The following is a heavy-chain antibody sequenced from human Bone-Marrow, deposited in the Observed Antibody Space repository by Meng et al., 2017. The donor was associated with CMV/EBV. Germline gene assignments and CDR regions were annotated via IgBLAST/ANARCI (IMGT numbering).Heavy chain of an antibody. J-gene: IGHJ4*02. CDR2: ISDDGSNK. CDR1: GFTFSSYA. CDR3: ASRDPGDY. Sequence: VEVVEAGGGVVPTGRSLRLSGAASGFTFSSYAMHWVRQATGKGLEWVAVISDDGSNKYNADSVKGRFTISRDNSKNTLYLQMNSLRAEDTAVYYCASRDPGDYWGQGTLVTVSS. V-gene: IGHV3-30-3*01. D-gene: IGHD5-24*01.